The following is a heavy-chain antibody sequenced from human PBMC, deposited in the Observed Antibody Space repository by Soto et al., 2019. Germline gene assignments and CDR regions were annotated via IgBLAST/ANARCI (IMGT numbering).Heavy chain of an antibody. V-gene: IGHV1-18*01. D-gene: IGHD3-22*01. J-gene: IGHJ4*02. CDR1: GYSFGTSG. Sequence: VKLVQSGTEVKKPGASVKVSCKASGYSFGTSGISWVRQAPGQGLEWMGWISAYNGNTNYDQKLQDRAIMTTDTSTNTADLELRSLRSDATAVYFCARAGQYYDSSGYANWGQGTLVTVS. CDR2: ISAYNGNT. CDR3: ARAGQYYDSSGYAN.